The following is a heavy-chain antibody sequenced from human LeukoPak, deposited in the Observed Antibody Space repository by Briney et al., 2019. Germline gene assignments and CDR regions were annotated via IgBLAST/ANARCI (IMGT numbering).Heavy chain of an antibody. CDR3: ARTPPQYCSGGSCYFNWFDP. CDR1: GGSISSGGYS. CDR2: IYYSGST. J-gene: IGHJ5*02. Sequence: SETLSLTCAVSGGSISSGGYSWSWIRQPPGKGLEWIGYIYYSGSTYYNPSLKSRVTISVHTSKNQFSLKLNSVTAADTAVYYCARTPPQYCSGGSCYFNWFDPWGQGTLVTVSS. D-gene: IGHD2-15*01. V-gene: IGHV4-30-4*07.